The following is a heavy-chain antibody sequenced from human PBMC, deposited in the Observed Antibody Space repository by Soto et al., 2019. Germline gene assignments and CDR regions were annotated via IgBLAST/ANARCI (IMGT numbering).Heavy chain of an antibody. D-gene: IGHD6-13*01. Sequence: TVGSLRLSCAASGFTFSSYAMSWVRQAPGKGLEWVSAISGSGGSTYYADSVKGRFTISRDNSKNTLYLQMNSLRAEDTAVYYCAKGGSSSWYRGFWFDPWGRGTLVTVSS. J-gene: IGHJ5*02. V-gene: IGHV3-23*01. CDR2: ISGSGGST. CDR1: GFTFSSYA. CDR3: AKGGSSSWYRGFWFDP.